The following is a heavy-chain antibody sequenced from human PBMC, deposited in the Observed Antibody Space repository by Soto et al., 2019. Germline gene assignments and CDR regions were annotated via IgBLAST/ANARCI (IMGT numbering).Heavy chain of an antibody. V-gene: IGHV3-48*03. Sequence: GGSLRFSCAASGFTFSSYEMNWVRQAPGKGLEWVSYISSSGSTIYYADSVKGRFTISRDNAKNSLYLQMNSLRAEDTAVYYCARELPYYYGSGSYYNYFDYWGQGTLVTVSS. CDR2: ISSSGSTI. D-gene: IGHD3-10*01. J-gene: IGHJ4*02. CDR1: GFTFSSYE. CDR3: ARELPYYYGSGSYYNYFDY.